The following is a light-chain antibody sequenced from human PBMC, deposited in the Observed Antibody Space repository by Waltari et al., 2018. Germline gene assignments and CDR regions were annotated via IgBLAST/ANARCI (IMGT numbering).Light chain of an antibody. CDR3: QQFNDWPRT. CDR1: QSISIN. CDR2: EAS. J-gene: IGKJ1*01. V-gene: IGKV3-15*01. Sequence: EVVMTQSPATLSVSQGERATLSCRASQSISINMVWYQQRPGQAPRLLIYEASMRATDIPARFSGSGSGTEFTLTISSVQSEDAAVYYCQQFNDWPRTFGQGTKV.